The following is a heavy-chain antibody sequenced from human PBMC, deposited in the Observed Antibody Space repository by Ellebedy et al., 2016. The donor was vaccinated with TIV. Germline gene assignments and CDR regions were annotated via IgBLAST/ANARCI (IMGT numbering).Heavy chain of an antibody. D-gene: IGHD4-11*01. CDR2: IYYSGST. Sequence: SETLSLTCTVSGGSISSYYWSWIRQPPGKGLEWIGYIYYSGSTNYNPSLKSRVTISVDTSKNQFSLQLSSVTAADTAVYYCAREKAGMTTFDYWGQGTLVTVSS. CDR3: AREKAGMTTFDY. CDR1: GGSISSYY. V-gene: IGHV4-59*12. J-gene: IGHJ4*02.